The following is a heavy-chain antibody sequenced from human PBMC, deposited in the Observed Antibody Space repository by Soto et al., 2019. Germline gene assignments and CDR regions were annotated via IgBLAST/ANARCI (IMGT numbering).Heavy chain of an antibody. V-gene: IGHV4-34*01. CDR3: ARGVGVGYYGSGSYYHYYYYGMDV. CDR1: GGSFSGYY. J-gene: IGHJ6*02. D-gene: IGHD3-10*01. Sequence: SETLSLTWAVYGGSFSGYYWSWIRQPPGKGLEWIGEINHSGSTNYNPSLKSRVTISVDTSKNQFSLKLSSVTAADTAVYYCARGVGVGYYGSGSYYHYYYYGMDVWGQGTTVTVSS. CDR2: INHSGST.